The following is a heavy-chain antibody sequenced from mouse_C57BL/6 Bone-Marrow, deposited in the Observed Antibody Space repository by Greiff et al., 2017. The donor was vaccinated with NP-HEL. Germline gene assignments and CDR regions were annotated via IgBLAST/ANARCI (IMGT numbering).Heavy chain of an antibody. Sequence: VQLQQPGAELVKPGASVTLSCKASGYTFTSYWMHWVKQRPGQGLEWIGMIHPNSGSTNYNEKFKSKATLTVDKSSSTAYMQLSSLTSEDSAVYYCARGGITTVAAYWGQGTLVTVSA. V-gene: IGHV1-64*01. D-gene: IGHD1-1*01. CDR3: ARGGITTVAAY. CDR2: IHPNSGST. J-gene: IGHJ3*01. CDR1: GYTFTSYW.